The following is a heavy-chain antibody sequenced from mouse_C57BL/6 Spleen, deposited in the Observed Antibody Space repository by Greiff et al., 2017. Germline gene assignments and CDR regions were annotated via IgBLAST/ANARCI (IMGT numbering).Heavy chain of an antibody. CDR3: TREGDPYSSYYAMDY. V-gene: IGHV5-9-1*02. CDR2: ISSCGDYI. CDR1: GFTFSSYA. Sequence: EVKLVESGAGLVKPGGSLKLSCAASGFTFSSYAMSWVRQTPEKRLEWVAYISSCGDYIYYADTVKGSFTISRDNARNTLYLQMSSLKSEDTAMYYCTREGDPYSSYYAMDYWGQGTSVTVSS. J-gene: IGHJ4*01. D-gene: IGHD2-12*01.